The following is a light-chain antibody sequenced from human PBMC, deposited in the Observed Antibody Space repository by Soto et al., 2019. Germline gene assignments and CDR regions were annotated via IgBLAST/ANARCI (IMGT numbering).Light chain of an antibody. CDR3: QQYYNCPPGT. CDR2: DAS. CDR1: QSISSW. Sequence: DIQMTQSPSTLSASVGDRVTITCRASQSISSWLAWYQQRPGKAPKLLIYDASSLESGVPSRFSGSGSGTDFTLTVSSLQSEDFAVYYCQQYYNCPPGTFGLGTKVDLK. V-gene: IGKV1-5*01. J-gene: IGKJ1*01.